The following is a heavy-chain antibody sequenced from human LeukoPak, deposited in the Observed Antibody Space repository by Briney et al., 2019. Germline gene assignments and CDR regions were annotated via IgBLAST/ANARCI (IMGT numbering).Heavy chain of an antibody. Sequence: SETLSLTCTVSGGSISSGSYYWSWIRQPAGKGLEWIGRIYTSGSTNYNPSLKSRVTISVDTSKNQFSLKLSSVTAADTAVYYCARGGIAAREFDYWGQGTLVTVSS. D-gene: IGHD6-6*01. J-gene: IGHJ4*02. CDR3: ARGGIAAREFDY. CDR1: GGSISSGSYY. V-gene: IGHV4-61*02. CDR2: IYTSGST.